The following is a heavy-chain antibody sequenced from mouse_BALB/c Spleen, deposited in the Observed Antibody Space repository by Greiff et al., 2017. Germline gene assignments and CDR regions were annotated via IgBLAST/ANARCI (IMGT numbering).Heavy chain of an antibody. Sequence: EVNVVESGGGLVKPGGSLKLSCAASGFTFSSYAMSWVRQTPEKRLEWVASISSGGSTYYPDSVKGRFTISRDNARNILYLQMSSLRSEDTAMYYCARGGGYYVVDYWGQGTTLTVSS. CDR2: ISSGGST. D-gene: IGHD2-3*01. V-gene: IGHV5-6-5*01. CDR3: ARGGGYYVVDY. J-gene: IGHJ2*01. CDR1: GFTFSSYA.